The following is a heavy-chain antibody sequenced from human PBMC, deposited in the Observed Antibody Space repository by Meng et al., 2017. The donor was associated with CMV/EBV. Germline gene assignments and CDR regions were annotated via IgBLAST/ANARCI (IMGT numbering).Heavy chain of an antibody. CDR2: INPNSGGT. CDR3: ARSESNLCTAAIWY. J-gene: IGHJ4*02. CDR1: GYTFTGYY. D-gene: IGHD1-14*01. V-gene: IGHV1-2*02. Sequence: ASVKVSCKASGYTFTGYYMHWMRQAPGQGLEWMGWINPNSGGTNYAQKFQGRVTMTMDKSISTAYMELSRLRSDDTAVYYCARSESNLCTAAIWYWGQGTLVTVSS.